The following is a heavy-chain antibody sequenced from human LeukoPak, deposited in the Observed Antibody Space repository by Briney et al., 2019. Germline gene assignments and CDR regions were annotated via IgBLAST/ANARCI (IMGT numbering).Heavy chain of an antibody. CDR1: GFTVSSNY. CDR3: ARDLKGMIFGVVTDY. CDR2: IYSGGST. Sequence: GGSLRLSCAASGFTVSSNYMSWVRQAPGKGLEWVSVIYSGGSTYYADSVKGRFTISRDNSKNTLYLQMNSLTAEDTAVYYCARDLKGMIFGVVTDYWGQGTLVTVSS. V-gene: IGHV3-66*01. D-gene: IGHD3-3*01. J-gene: IGHJ4*02.